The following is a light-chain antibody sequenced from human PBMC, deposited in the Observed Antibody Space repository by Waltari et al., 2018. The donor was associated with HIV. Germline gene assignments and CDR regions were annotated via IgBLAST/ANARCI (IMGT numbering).Light chain of an antibody. CDR3: AVWDDSLNGRV. J-gene: IGLJ3*02. Sequence: QSVVTQPHSASGTPGQRVTIPCSGSGSNIGSNIVNWYQQFPGTAPKLLIYNNNERPSGVPARFSGSKSGASASLAISGLQSQDEGDYYCAVWDDSLNGRVFGGGTKLTVL. CDR2: NNN. CDR1: GSNIGSNI. V-gene: IGLV1-44*01.